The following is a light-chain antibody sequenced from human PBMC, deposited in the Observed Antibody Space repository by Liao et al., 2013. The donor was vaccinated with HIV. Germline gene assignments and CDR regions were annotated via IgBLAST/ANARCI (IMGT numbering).Light chain of an antibody. CDR3: QAWDSSTGV. J-gene: IGLJ2*01. CDR1: KLGDKY. CDR2: QDS. Sequence: SYELTQPPSVSVSPGQTASITCSGDKLGDKYACWYQQKPGQSPVLVMYQDSKRPSGIPERFSGSNSGNTASLTISGTQAMDEADYYCQAWDSSTGVFGRGTK. V-gene: IGLV3-1*01.